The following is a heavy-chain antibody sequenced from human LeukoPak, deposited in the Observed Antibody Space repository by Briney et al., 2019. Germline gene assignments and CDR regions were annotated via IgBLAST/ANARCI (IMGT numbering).Heavy chain of an antibody. Sequence: PGGSLRLSCAASGFTFSSYWMSWVRQAPGKGLEWVANIKRDGSEKYYVDSVKGRFTISRDNAKNSLYLQMNSLRAEDTAVYYCARGLRYFDWFGAALDDYWGQGTLVTVSS. CDR3: ARGLRYFDWFGAALDDY. CDR2: IKRDGSEK. J-gene: IGHJ4*02. D-gene: IGHD3-9*01. CDR1: GFTFSSYW. V-gene: IGHV3-7*04.